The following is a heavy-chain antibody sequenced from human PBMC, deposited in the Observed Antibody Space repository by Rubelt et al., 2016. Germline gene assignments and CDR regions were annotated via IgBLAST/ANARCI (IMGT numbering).Heavy chain of an antibody. CDR3: ARIDCSSTSCYCVDP. V-gene: IGHV4-4*02. CDR1: GGSISSRNW. CDR2: ISHSGST. J-gene: IGHJ5*02. D-gene: IGHD2-2*01. Sequence: QVQLQESGPGLVKPSGTLSLTCAVSGGSISSRNWWTWVRQPPGKGLEWIGEISHSGSTNYNPSIKSRVTISADKSNHHFSLNLISLTAADTSVYYCARIDCSSTSCYCVDPWGQGTLVTVSS.